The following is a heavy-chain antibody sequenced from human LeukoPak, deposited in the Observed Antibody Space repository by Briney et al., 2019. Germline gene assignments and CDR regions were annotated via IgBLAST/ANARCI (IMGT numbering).Heavy chain of an antibody. V-gene: IGHV3-21*01. D-gene: IGHD6-19*01. CDR3: ARGGAVAPKFSFDY. CDR1: GFTFSSYS. Sequence: GSLRLSCAASGFTFSSYSMNWVRQAPGKGLEWVSSISSSSSYIYYADSVKGRFTISRDNAKNSLYLQMNSLRAEDTAVYYCARGGAVAPKFSFDYWGQGTLVTVSS. J-gene: IGHJ4*02. CDR2: ISSSSSYI.